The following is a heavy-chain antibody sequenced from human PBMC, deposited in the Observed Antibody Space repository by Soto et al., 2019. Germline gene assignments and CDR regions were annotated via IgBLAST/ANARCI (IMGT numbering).Heavy chain of an antibody. Sequence: ASVKVSCKASGFTLTDYFFHWVRQAPGQGLEWMGWINPNNGDTNYAEKFQGRVTMTRDTSISTAYMDLSRLTSDDTAVYYCVRELYSGRFDYWGQGTPGTVSS. CDR3: VRELYSGRFDY. CDR1: GFTLTDYF. V-gene: IGHV1-2*02. D-gene: IGHD1-26*01. CDR2: INPNNGDT. J-gene: IGHJ4*02.